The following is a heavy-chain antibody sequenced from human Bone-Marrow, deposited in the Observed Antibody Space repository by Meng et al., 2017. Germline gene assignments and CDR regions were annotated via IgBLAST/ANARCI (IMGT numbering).Heavy chain of an antibody. CDR2: IYYSGST. J-gene: IGHJ4*02. CDR1: GASITSYY. Sequence: QVQLQESGPGLVKPSETLSLTCTVSGASITSYYWSWIRQPPGKGLEWIGFIYYSGSTNYSPSLASRVTISLGTSKNQFSLKLRSVTAADTAVYYCASPHRGYWGQGILVTVSS. D-gene: IGHD5-24*01. V-gene: IGHV4-59*08. CDR3: ASPHRGY.